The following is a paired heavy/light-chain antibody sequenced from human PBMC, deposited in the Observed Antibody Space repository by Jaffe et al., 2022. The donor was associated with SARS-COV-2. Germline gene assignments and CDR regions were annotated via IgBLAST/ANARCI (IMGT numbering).Heavy chain of an antibody. V-gene: IGHV3-23*04. CDR2: INGGGDST. CDR1: GFTFSTYA. Sequence: EVQVVESGGGLVQPGGSLRLSCAASGFTFSTYAMSWVRQAPGKGLEWVSAINGGGDSTSYADSVKGRFTISRDNSKSTLYLQMNSLGAEDTAVYYCAKSSLSGNRCCRFDPWGQGTLVIVSS. D-gene: IGHD2-15*01. J-gene: IGHJ5*02. CDR3: AKSSLSGNRCCRFDP.
Light chain of an antibody. Sequence: EIVLTQSPGTLSLSPGERATLSCRASQSVSSSYLAWYQQKPGQAPRLLIYGASSRATGIPDRFSGSGSGTDFTLTISRLEPEDFAVYYCQQYGSSITFGPGTKVDIK. CDR1: QSVSSSY. V-gene: IGKV3-20*01. CDR2: GAS. CDR3: QQYGSSIT. J-gene: IGKJ3*01.